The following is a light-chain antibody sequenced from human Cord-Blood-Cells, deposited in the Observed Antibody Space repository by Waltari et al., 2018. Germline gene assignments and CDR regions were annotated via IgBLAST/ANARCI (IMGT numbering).Light chain of an antibody. J-gene: IGLJ2*01. V-gene: IGLV6-57*01. Sequence: FMLTQPHSVSESPGKTVTTSCTRSRGRIASNYVPWYQQRPGSSPTTMIYEDNQRPSGVPDRFSGSIDSSSNSASLTISGLKTEDEADYYCQSYDSSFVVFGGGTKLTVL. CDR1: RGRIASNY. CDR3: QSYDSSFVV. CDR2: EDN.